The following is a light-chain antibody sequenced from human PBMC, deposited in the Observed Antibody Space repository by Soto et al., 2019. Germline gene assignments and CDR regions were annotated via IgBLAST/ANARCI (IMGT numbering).Light chain of an antibody. CDR2: DVS. Sequence: QSALTQPRSVSGSPGQAVTISCTGTSSDVGGYNYVSWYQQHPGKAPKLMIYDVSKRPSGVPDRFSGSKSGNTASLTISGLQAEDEADYYCCSYAGSYTSGVFGTGTKLTLL. CDR3: CSYAGSYTSGV. J-gene: IGLJ1*01. CDR1: SSDVGGYNY. V-gene: IGLV2-11*01.